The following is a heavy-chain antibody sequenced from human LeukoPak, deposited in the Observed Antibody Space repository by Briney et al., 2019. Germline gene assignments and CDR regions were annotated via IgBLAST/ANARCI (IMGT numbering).Heavy chain of an antibody. D-gene: IGHD3-22*01. J-gene: IGHJ5*02. CDR2: INPNSGDT. CDR3: ARDWGDFYDSIGYSNWFDP. CDR1: GYTFTGYY. V-gene: IGHV1-2*02. Sequence: ASVKVSCKTSGYTFTGYYMHWVRQAPGQGLEWMGWINPNSGDTNYAQKFQGRVTITRDTSVSTAYMELSRLKSDDTAVYYCARDWGDFYDSIGYSNWFDPWGQGTLVIVSS.